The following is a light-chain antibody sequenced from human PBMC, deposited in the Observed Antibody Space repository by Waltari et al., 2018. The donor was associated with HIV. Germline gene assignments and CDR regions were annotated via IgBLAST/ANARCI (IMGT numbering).Light chain of an antibody. CDR3: LQHNSYPVT. Sequence: DIQMTQSPSYLSASVGDRVTITCRASPGIRNDLGWYQQKPGKAPKRLIYAASSLQSGVPSRFRGSGSGTQVTLTLSILQPEEFATYYCLQHNSYPVTFGQGTKVEIK. CDR2: AAS. V-gene: IGKV1-17*01. CDR1: PGIRND. J-gene: IGKJ1*01.